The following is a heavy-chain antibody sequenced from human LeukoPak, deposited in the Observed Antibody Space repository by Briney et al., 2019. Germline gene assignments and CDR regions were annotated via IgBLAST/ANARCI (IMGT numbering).Heavy chain of an antibody. D-gene: IGHD6-19*01. CDR3: ARGNTSAWYPFDY. J-gene: IGHJ4*02. V-gene: IGHV3-72*01. CDR1: GFTFSDHY. Sequence: WVSLRLSCAASGFTFSDHYMDWVRQAPGKGLEWVGRPGNKATSYTTEYAAPVKGRFTISRDDSKNSLLLQMNSLKSEDTAVYYCARGNTSAWYPFDYWGQGTLVTVS. CDR2: PGNKATSYTT.